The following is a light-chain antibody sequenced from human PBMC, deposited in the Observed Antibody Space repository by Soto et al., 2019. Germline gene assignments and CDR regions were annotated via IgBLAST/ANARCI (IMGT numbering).Light chain of an antibody. CDR1: ESVSSN. J-gene: IGKJ1*01. CDR3: QQYNNWLGA. CDR2: GAS. V-gene: IGKV3-15*01. Sequence: EIVMTQSPATLSVSPGERATLSCGASESVSSNLAWYQQKPGQTPRLLIYGASTRATGVPARFSGSGSGTEFTLTISSLQSEDSAVYYCQQYNNWLGAFGQGTKV.